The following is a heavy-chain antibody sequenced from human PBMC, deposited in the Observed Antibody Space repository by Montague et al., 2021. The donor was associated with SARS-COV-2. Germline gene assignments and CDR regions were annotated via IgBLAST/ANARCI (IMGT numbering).Heavy chain of an antibody. CDR1: DASFSNFY. D-gene: IGHD1-26*01. CDR3: ASGDDNGRGYLDV. V-gene: IGHV4-34*01. Sequence: SETLSLTCAVFDASFSNFYWSWIRQPPGKGLEWIGEINHSGTTYYNPSLKSRVTISVDTSKNQFSLKLNSLTAADAAVYYCASGDDNGRGYLDVWGKGTTVTVSS. CDR2: INHSGTT. J-gene: IGHJ6*03.